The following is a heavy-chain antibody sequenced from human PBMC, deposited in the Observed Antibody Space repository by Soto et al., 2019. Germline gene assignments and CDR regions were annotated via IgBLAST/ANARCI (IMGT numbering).Heavy chain of an antibody. CDR1: GYTFTSYA. Sequence: QVQLVQSGAEVKKPGASVKVSCKASGYTFTSYAMHWVRQAPGQRLEWMGWINAGNGNTKYSQKFQGRVTITRDTSESTAYMKLSRLRSEDTAVYYCALYYDFWSGYPIYYYYYYIDVWGKGTKVTVSS. CDR3: ALYYDFWSGYPIYYYYYYIDV. CDR2: INAGNGNT. J-gene: IGHJ6*03. D-gene: IGHD3-3*01. V-gene: IGHV1-3*01.